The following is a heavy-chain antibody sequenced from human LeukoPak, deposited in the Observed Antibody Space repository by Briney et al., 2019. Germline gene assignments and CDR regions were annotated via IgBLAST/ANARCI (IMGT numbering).Heavy chain of an antibody. CDR1: GGSISGYY. D-gene: IGHD6-13*01. Sequence: TSETLSLTCTVSGGSISGYYWSWIRQPPGKGLEWIGYIYYSGSTNYNPSLKSRVTISVDTSKNQFSLKLSSVTAADTAVYYCARGGLAAAGTDFDYWGQGTLVTVSS. CDR2: IYYSGST. CDR3: ARGGLAAAGTDFDY. J-gene: IGHJ4*02. V-gene: IGHV4-59*01.